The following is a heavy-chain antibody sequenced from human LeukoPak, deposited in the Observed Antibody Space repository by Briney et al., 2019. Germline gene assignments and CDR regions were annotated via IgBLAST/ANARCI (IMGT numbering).Heavy chain of an antibody. V-gene: IGHV1-69*13. CDR1: GGTFSSYA. Sequence: ASVKLSCKASGGTFSSYAISWVRQAPGQGLEWMGGIIPIFGTANYAQKFQGRVTITADESKNTAYMELSSLRSEDTAVYYCARGGRGYPNWFDPWGQGTLVTVSS. CDR3: ARGGRGYPNWFDP. CDR2: IIPIFGTA. J-gene: IGHJ5*02. D-gene: IGHD3-22*01.